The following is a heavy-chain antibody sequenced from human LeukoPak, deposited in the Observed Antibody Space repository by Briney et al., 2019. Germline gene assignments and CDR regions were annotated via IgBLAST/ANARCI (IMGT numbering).Heavy chain of an antibody. J-gene: IGHJ4*02. Sequence: SVKVSCKASGGTFSSYGISWVRQAPGQGLEWMGGIIPIFGTANYAQKFQGRVTITADESTSTAYMELSSLRSEDTAVYYCASGYYSDGSGYSPADYWGQGTRVTVSS. D-gene: IGHD3-22*01. CDR1: GGTFSSYG. CDR2: IIPIFGTA. V-gene: IGHV1-69*13. CDR3: ASGYYSDGSGYSPADY.